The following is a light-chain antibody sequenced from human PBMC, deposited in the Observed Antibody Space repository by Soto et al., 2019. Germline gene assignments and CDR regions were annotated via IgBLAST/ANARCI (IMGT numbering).Light chain of an antibody. Sequence: DIQMTQSPSSLSASVGDRVTITCQASQDISNYLNWYQQKPGKAPKLLIYYASNLETGVPSRFSGSGSGTDFTFTISSLQPEDIATYYCQQYDNLPPFPFGPGTKVDIK. J-gene: IGKJ3*01. CDR3: QQYDNLPPFP. CDR1: QDISNY. CDR2: YAS. V-gene: IGKV1-33*01.